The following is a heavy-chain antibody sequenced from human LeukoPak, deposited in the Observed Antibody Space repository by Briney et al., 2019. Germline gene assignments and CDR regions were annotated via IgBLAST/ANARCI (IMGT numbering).Heavy chain of an antibody. J-gene: IGHJ6*02. V-gene: IGHV3-11*05. CDR2: ISSSSSYT. Sequence: GGSLRLSCAASGFTFSDYYMSWIRQAPGKGLEWVSYISSSSSYTNYADSVKGRFTISRDNAKNSLYLQMNSLRAEDTALYYCAKDGALYYYDSSGYYSSYGMDVWGQGTTVTVSS. CDR1: GFTFSDYY. CDR3: AKDGALYYYDSSGYYSSYGMDV. D-gene: IGHD3-22*01.